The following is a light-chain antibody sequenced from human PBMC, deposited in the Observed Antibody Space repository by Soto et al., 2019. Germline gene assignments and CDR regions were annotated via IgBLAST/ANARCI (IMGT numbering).Light chain of an antibody. J-gene: IGKJ4*01. CDR1: RSVGSSY. Sequence: EIGLMQSPGTLSLSPGERATLSCRASRSVGSSYLAWYQQEPGQAPRLLIYGASRRATGIPDRFSGSGSGTDFTLTISSLQSEDFAVYYCQQYIRWPLTFGGGTKVDIK. CDR2: GAS. CDR3: QQYIRWPLT. V-gene: IGKV3-20*01.